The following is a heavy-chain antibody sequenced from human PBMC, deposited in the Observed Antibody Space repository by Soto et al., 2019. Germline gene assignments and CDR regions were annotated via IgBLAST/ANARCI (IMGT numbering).Heavy chain of an antibody. J-gene: IGHJ4*02. V-gene: IGHV3-23*01. CDR2: ISGSGGTR. Sequence: GGSLRLSCAASGFTFSDYALSWVRQAPGEGLQWISAISGSGGTRHYADSVKGRFTISRDNSRNMVFLQMSNLRAEDSALYYCAKPSYTFGVVLTGAFDYWGPGTQVTVSS. CDR3: AKPSYTFGVVLTGAFDY. D-gene: IGHD3-3*01. CDR1: GFTFSDYA.